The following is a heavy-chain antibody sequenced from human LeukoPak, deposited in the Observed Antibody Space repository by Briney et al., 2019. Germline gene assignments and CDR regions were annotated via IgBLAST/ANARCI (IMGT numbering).Heavy chain of an antibody. J-gene: IGHJ3*02. CDR2: ISSSSDTL. CDR3: ARNFRVLRFLEWYDAFDI. D-gene: IGHD3-3*01. Sequence: PGGSLRLSCAASGFSFSTYTMNWVRQAPGKGLEWVSYISSSSDTLLYADSVKGRFIISRDNAKNSLFLQMNSLRAEDTAVYYCARNFRVLRFLEWYDAFDIWGQGTMVTVSS. CDR1: GFSFSTYT. V-gene: IGHV3-48*04.